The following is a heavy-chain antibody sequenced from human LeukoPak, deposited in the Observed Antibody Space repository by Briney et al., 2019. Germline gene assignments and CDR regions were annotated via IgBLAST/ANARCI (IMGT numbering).Heavy chain of an antibody. CDR3: ARSRHYYDSSGYYYYYMDV. Sequence: SETLSLTCTVSGDSMSSFYWSWIRQPPGKGLEWIGYIYYSGSTNYNPSLKSRVTVSVDTSKNQFSLKLSSVTAADTAVYYCARSRHYYDSSGYYYYYMDVWGKGTTVTISS. CDR2: IYYSGST. V-gene: IGHV4-59*08. D-gene: IGHD3-22*01. J-gene: IGHJ6*03. CDR1: GDSMSSFY.